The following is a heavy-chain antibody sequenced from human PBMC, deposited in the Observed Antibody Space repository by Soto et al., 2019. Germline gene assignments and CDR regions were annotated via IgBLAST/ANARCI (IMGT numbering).Heavy chain of an antibody. V-gene: IGHV4-61*01. CDR2: MYYSGST. Sequence: QVQLQESGPGLVKPSETLSLTCTVSGGSVSSGSYYWSWIRQPPGKGLEWIGYMYYSGSTNYNPSLKSRVTISVDTSKNQFPLKLSSVTAADTAVYYCARDLGSAGIDYWGQGTLVTVSS. CDR1: GGSVSSGSYY. J-gene: IGHJ4*02. D-gene: IGHD2-15*01. CDR3: ARDLGSAGIDY.